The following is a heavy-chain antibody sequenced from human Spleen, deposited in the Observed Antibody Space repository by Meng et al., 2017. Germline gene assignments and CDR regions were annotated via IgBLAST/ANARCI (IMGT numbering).Heavy chain of an antibody. Sequence: GESLKISCAASGFTFSSYGMHWVRQAPGKGLEWVAVIWYDGSNKYYADSVKGRFTISRDNSKNALYLEMNSLRADDTAVYYCARWRDFGVVVYGMDVWGQGTTVTVSS. D-gene: IGHD3-3*01. CDR2: IWYDGSNK. CDR3: ARWRDFGVVVYGMDV. CDR1: GFTFSSYG. V-gene: IGHV3-33*01. J-gene: IGHJ6*02.